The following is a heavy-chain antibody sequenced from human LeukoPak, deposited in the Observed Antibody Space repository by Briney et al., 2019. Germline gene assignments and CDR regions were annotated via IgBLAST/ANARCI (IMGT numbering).Heavy chain of an antibody. J-gene: IGHJ4*02. CDR1: GFTFGDYA. Sequence: GGSLRLSCTASGFTFGDYAMSWVRQAPGKGLEWVGFIRSKAYGGTTEYAASVKGRFTISRDDSKSIAYLQMNSLKTEDTAVYYCTRGPMITFGGVIVPQFDYWGQGTLVTVSS. CDR2: IRSKAYGGTT. CDR3: TRGPMITFGGVIVPQFDY. V-gene: IGHV3-49*04. D-gene: IGHD3-16*02.